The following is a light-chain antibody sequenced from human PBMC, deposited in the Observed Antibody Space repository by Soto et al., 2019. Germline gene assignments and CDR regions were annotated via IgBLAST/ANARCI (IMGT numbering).Light chain of an antibody. CDR2: GAA. CDR3: QQSYSAPYT. Sequence: DIQMTQSPSSLSASVGDRVSISCRTSQNIDRYLNWYQQKPGKAPQVLISGAASLQSGVPSRFSGSGSGTEFTLSISSLQPEECATYFCQQSYSAPYTFGQGTRREI. CDR1: QNIDRY. V-gene: IGKV1-39*01. J-gene: IGKJ2*01.